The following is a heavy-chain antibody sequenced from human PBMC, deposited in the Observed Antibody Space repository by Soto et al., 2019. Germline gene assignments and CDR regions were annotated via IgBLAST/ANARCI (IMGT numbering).Heavy chain of an antibody. CDR3: AKDRGDNAGYPAFDI. CDR2: IRGSGGAT. J-gene: IGHJ3*02. D-gene: IGHD3-9*01. CDR1: GFTLSSYD. V-gene: IGHV3-23*01. Sequence: EVQLLESGGGLVQPVGSLRLSCAASGFTLSSYDMGWVRQAPGRGLEWISLIRGSGGATFHADSVEGRLTISRDISKNTLYLQMNSLRAEDSAVYYCAKDRGDNAGYPAFDIWGQGTMVTVSS.